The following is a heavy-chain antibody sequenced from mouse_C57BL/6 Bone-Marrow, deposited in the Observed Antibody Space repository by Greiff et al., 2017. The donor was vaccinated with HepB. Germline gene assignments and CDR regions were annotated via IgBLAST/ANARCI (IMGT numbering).Heavy chain of an antibody. J-gene: IGHJ1*03. CDR3: ARHPPFIVTSRYFDV. Sequence: EVQGVESGGGLVQPGGSLKLSCAASGFTFSDYYMYWVRQTPEKRLEWVAYISNGGGSTYYPVTVKGRFTISRDNANNTLYLPMSRLKSEDTALYYCARHPPFIVTSRYFDVWGTGTTVTVSS. D-gene: IGHD2-12*01. CDR2: ISNGGGST. CDR1: GFTFSDYY. V-gene: IGHV5-12*01.